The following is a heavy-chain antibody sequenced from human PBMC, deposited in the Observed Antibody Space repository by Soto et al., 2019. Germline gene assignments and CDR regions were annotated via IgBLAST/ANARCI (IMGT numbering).Heavy chain of an antibody. CDR3: ATLPQYYYDSSGFTNWYFDL. J-gene: IGHJ2*01. Sequence: EVQLLESGGGLVQPGVSLRLSCAASGFTFSSYAMSWVRQAPGKGLEWVSAISGSGGSTYYADSVKGRFTISRDNSKNTLYLQMNSLRAEDTAVYYCATLPQYYYDSSGFTNWYFDLWGRGTLVTVSS. CDR1: GFTFSSYA. D-gene: IGHD3-22*01. CDR2: ISGSGGST. V-gene: IGHV3-23*01.